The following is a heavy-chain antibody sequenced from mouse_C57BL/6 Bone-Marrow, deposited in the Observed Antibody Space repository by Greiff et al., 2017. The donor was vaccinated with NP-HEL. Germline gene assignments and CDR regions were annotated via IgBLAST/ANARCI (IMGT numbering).Heavy chain of an antibody. V-gene: IGHV1-5*01. J-gene: IGHJ2*01. D-gene: IGHD1-1*01. CDR3: TGVPKYYGSSPFDY. CDR1: GYTFTSYW. CDR2: IYPGNSDT. Sequence: VHVKQSGTVLARPGASVKMSCKTSGYTFTSYWMHWVKQRPGQGLEWIGAIYPGNSDTSYNQKFKGKAKLTAVTSASTAYMELSSLTNEDSAVYYCTGVPKYYGSSPFDYWGQGTTLTVSS.